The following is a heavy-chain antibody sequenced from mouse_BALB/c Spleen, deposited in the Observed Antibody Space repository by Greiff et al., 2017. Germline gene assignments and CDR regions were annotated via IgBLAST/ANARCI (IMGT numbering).Heavy chain of an antibody. CDR2: IFPGTGTT. V-gene: IGHV1S132*01. D-gene: IGHD1-1*01. CDR1: GYTFTSYW. CDR3: ARRDYGSSFDY. Sequence: QVQLQQSGAELVKPGASVKLSCKPSGYTFTSYWIQWVNQRPGQGLGWIGVIFPGTGTTYYNEKFKVKATLTIATSSSTAYMKLSSLTSEDSAVYFCARRDYGSSFDYWGQGTTLTVSS. J-gene: IGHJ2*01.